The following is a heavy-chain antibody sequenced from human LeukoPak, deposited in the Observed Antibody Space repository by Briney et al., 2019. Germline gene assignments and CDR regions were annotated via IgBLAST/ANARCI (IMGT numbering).Heavy chain of an antibody. D-gene: IGHD3-10*01. V-gene: IGHV3-9*03. CDR2: ISWNSGSI. J-gene: IGHJ4*02. CDR3: AEGGAMVRGVIID. Sequence: GRSLRLSCAASGFTFDDYAMHWVRQAPGKGLEWVSGISWNSGSIGFADSVKGRFTISRDNAKNSLYLQMNSLRAEDMALYHCAEGGAMVRGVIIDWGQGTLVTVSS. CDR1: GFTFDDYA.